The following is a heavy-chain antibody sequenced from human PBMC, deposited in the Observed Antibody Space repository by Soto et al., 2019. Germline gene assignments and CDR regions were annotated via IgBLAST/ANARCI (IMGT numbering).Heavy chain of an antibody. Sequence: SVKVSCKASGFTFTSSAFQWVRQARGQRLEWIGWIAVGSGYTNYAQRFQDRVTLTRDMSTATTYMELSRLTSEDTAIYYCAADATAWQQMVPSDYWGQGTLVTV. D-gene: IGHD2-8*01. J-gene: IGHJ4*02. CDR1: GFTFTSSA. V-gene: IGHV1-58*01. CDR2: IAVGSGYT. CDR3: AADATAWQQMVPSDY.